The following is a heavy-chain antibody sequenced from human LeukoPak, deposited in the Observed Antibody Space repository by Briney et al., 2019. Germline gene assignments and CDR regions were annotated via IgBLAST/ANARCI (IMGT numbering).Heavy chain of an antibody. V-gene: IGHV3-23*01. D-gene: IGHD3-10*01. J-gene: IGHJ4*02. CDR3: ANRGVVIRGLLVIGYHQEAYHYDF. Sequence: PGGSLRLSCVVSGISLSNYAMTWVRQAPGKGLEGVSYISERGGSTTYADSVNGRFTISRDTSLNILYLQMNTLSAEHPAVHSCANRGVVIRGLLVIGYHQEAYHYDFWGQGVLVTVSS. CDR1: GISLSNYA. CDR2: ISERGGST.